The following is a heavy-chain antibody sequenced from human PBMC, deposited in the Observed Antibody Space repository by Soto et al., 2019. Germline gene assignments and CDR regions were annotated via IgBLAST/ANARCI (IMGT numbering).Heavy chain of an antibody. Sequence: QVQLVESGGGVVQPGRSLRLSCAASGFTFSSYGMHWVRQAPGKGLEWVAVILHDGSNKYYADSVKGRFTISRDNSKNTLYLKKISLRAEDTAVYYCAKDLENFGDGDYYGMDVWGQGTTVTVSS. D-gene: IGHD4-17*01. CDR3: AKDLENFGDGDYYGMDV. CDR2: ILHDGSNK. CDR1: GFTFSSYG. V-gene: IGHV3-30*18. J-gene: IGHJ6*02.